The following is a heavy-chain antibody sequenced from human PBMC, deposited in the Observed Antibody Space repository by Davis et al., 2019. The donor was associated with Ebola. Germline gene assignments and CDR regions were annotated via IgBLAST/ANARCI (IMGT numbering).Heavy chain of an antibody. Sequence: SLKISCAASGFTVSSNYMSWVRQAPGKGLEWVAVIWYDGSNKYYADSVKGRFTISRDNSKNTLYLQMNSLRAEDTAVYYCARRSGTLGGMDVWGQGTTVTVSS. D-gene: IGHD1-14*01. V-gene: IGHV3-33*08. CDR2: IWYDGSNK. CDR3: ARRSGTLGGMDV. CDR1: GFTVSSNY. J-gene: IGHJ6*02.